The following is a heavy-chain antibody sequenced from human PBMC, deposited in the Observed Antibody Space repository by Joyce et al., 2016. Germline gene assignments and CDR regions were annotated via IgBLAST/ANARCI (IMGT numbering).Heavy chain of an antibody. Sequence: QLVESGGGVVKPGGSLRLSCEASGSTFSTSSRRWFRQAQGKGLEWVAASSDTSYYIFHAGTGRGRFTVSRDNAKKTLYLQMNSLRAEDSAVFYCARGGISYYYAMDVWGQGTTVTVSS. CDR2: SSDTSYYI. D-gene: IGHD3-16*01. V-gene: IGHV3-21*01. J-gene: IGHJ6*02. CDR3: ARGGISYYYAMDV. CDR1: GSTFSTSS.